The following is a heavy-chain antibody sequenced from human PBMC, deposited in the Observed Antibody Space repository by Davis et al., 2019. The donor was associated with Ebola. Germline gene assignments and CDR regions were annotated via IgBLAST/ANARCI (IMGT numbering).Heavy chain of an antibody. V-gene: IGHV3-11*06. J-gene: IGHJ4*02. CDR3: VRDNGYSSG. CDR2: ISSSSTYT. Sequence: SLKISCAASGFTFSDYYMSWIRQAPGKGLEWVSDISSSSTYTNYADSVKGRFTISRDNAKNSLYLQMNSLRVENTAVYYCVRDNGYSSGWGQGTLVTVSS. CDR1: GFTFSDYY. D-gene: IGHD6-19*01.